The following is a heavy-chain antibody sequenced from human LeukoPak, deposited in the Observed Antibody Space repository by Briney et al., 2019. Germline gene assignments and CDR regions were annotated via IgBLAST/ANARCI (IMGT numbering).Heavy chain of an antibody. CDR3: AKNRKSSSSDFDY. J-gene: IGHJ4*02. CDR2: ISSSSSFI. V-gene: IGHV3-21*06. D-gene: IGHD6-6*01. Sequence: GGSLRLSCAASGFTFSIYSLNWVRQAPGRGLEWVSSISSSSSFISYADSVKGRFTISRDNAKNSLYLQMNSLRAEDTAVYYCAKNRKSSSSDFDYWGQGTLVTVSS. CDR1: GFTFSIYS.